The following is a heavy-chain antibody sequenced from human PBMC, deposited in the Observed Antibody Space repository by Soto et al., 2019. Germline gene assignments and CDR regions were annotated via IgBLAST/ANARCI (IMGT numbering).Heavy chain of an antibody. CDR2: INSDGSST. D-gene: IGHD2-2*01. Sequence: GGSLRLSCAAAGFTFSSYSMNWVRQAPGKGLVWVSRINSDGSSTSYADSVKGRFTISRDNAKNTLYLQMNSLRAEDTAVYYCARGPATAPDYWGQGTLVTVSS. CDR3: ARGPATAPDY. V-gene: IGHV3-74*01. CDR1: GFTFSSYS. J-gene: IGHJ4*02.